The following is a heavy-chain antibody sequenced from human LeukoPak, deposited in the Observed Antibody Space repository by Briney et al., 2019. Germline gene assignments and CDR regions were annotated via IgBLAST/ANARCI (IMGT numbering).Heavy chain of an antibody. V-gene: IGHV3-23*01. D-gene: IGHD6-6*01. J-gene: IGHJ5*02. Sequence: GGSLRLSCAASGFTFSSYAKSWVRQAPGKGLEWVSAISGSGGSTYYADSVKGRFTISRDNSKNTLYLQMNSLRAEDTAVYYCAKDPRIAARPNWFDPWGQGTLVTVSS. CDR3: AKDPRIAARPNWFDP. CDR1: GFTFSSYA. CDR2: ISGSGGST.